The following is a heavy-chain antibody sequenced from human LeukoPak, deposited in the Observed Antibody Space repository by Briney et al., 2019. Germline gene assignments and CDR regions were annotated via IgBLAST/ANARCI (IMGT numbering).Heavy chain of an antibody. Sequence: GASVKVSCKASGGTFSSYAISWVRQAPGQGLEWMGGIIPIFGTANYAQKFQGRVTITADESTSTAYMELSSLRSEDTAVYYCARDGGHCGGDCPYYYYYYMDVWGKGTTVTVSS. CDR3: ARDGGHCGGDCPYYYYYYMDV. D-gene: IGHD2-21*02. CDR2: IIPIFGTA. J-gene: IGHJ6*03. V-gene: IGHV1-69*13. CDR1: GGTFSSYA.